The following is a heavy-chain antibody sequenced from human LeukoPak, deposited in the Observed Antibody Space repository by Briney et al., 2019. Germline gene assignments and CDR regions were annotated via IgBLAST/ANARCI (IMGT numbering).Heavy chain of an antibody. CDR1: GFTFTYNG. D-gene: IGHD3-10*01. CDR3: AKVARFGELFSQDY. Sequence: QPGGSLRLSCAASGFTFTYNGMNWVRQAPGKGLEWVSFISRSSTTIYYADSVKGRFTISRDNAKNSLYLLMNSLRAEDTAVYYCAKVARFGELFSQDYWGQGTLVTVSS. V-gene: IGHV3-48*01. J-gene: IGHJ4*02. CDR2: ISRSSTTI.